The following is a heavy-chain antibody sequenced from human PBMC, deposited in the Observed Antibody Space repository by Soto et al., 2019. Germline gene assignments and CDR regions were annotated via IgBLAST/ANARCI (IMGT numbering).Heavy chain of an antibody. CDR2: IYYSGST. CDR1: GGSISRSTYY. J-gene: IGHJ5*02. CDR3: ARQVPAAIRLGWFDP. D-gene: IGHD2-2*02. V-gene: IGHV4-39*01. Sequence: KASETLSLTCSVSGGSISRSTYYWCWIRQPPGKGLEWIGSIYYSGSTYYRPSLKSRVTISVDTSKNQFSLKLSSVTAADTAVYYCARQVPAAIRLGWFDPWGQGTLVTVSS.